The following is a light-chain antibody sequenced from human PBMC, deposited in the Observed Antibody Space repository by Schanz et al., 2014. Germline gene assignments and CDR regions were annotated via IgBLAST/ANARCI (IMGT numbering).Light chain of an antibody. Sequence: QSALTQPASVSGSPGQSITISCTGTSSDVGSYNLVSWYQQHPGKAPKLMIYEGTKRPSGVPDRFSGSKSGNTASLTVSGLQAEDEADYYCSSYTSSARVFGGGTKLTVL. CDR1: SSDVGSYNL. CDR2: EGT. J-gene: IGLJ3*02. V-gene: IGLV2-14*02. CDR3: SSYTSSARV.